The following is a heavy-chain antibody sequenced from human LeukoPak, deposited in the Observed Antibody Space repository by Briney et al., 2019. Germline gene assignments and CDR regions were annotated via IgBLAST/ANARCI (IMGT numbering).Heavy chain of an antibody. J-gene: IGHJ4*02. CDR2: IHYSGST. D-gene: IGHD1-1*01. CDR1: GDSISSDY. Sequence: SETLSLTCTVSGDSISSDYWSWIRQPPGKGLEWIGYIHYSGSTNYIPSLKSRVTISVDTSRNQFSLKLSSVTAADTAMYYCARDEGEGTFDYWGQGTLVTVSS. CDR3: ARDEGEGTFDY. V-gene: IGHV4-59*01.